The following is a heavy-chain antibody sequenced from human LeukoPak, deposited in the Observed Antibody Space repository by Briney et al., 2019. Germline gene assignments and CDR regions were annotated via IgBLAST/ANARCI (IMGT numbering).Heavy chain of an antibody. D-gene: IGHD3-3*01. CDR1: GGSISSSSYY. J-gene: IGHJ4*02. V-gene: IGHV4-39*07. CDR3: ARALWSGYNYFDY. CDR2: IYYSGST. Sequence: SETLSLTCTVSGGSISSSSYYWGWIRQPPGKGLEWIGSIYYSGSTYYNPSLKSRVTISVDTSKNQFSLKLSSVTAADTAVYYCARALWSGYNYFDYWGQGTLVTVSS.